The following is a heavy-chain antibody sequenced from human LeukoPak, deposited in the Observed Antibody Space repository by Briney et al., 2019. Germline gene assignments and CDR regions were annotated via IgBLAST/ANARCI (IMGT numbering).Heavy chain of an antibody. Sequence: GGSLRLSCAASGFTFSSYNMNWVRQAPGKGLEWVSYISSSSKIIRYADSVKGRFTISRDNAKNSLFLQMNSLRDEDTAVYYCARGPEVLSAAMFCWFDPWGQGTLVTVSS. CDR3: ARGPEVLSAAMFCWFDP. J-gene: IGHJ5*02. CDR2: ISSSSKII. V-gene: IGHV3-48*02. CDR1: GFTFSSYN. D-gene: IGHD2-2*01.